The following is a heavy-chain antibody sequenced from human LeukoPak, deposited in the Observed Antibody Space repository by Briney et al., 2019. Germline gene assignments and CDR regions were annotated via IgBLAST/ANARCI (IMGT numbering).Heavy chain of an antibody. CDR2: INPNSGGT. CDR1: GYTFTGYY. J-gene: IGHJ6*03. D-gene: IGHD6-6*01. V-gene: IGHV1-2*02. CDR3: AKGARPVPLNRYYYYMDV. Sequence: ASVKVSCKASGYTFTGYYMHWVRQAPGQGLEWMGWINPNSGGTNYAQKFQGRVTMTRDTSISTAYMELSRLRSDDTAAYYCAKGARPVPLNRYYYYMDVWGKGTTVTVSS.